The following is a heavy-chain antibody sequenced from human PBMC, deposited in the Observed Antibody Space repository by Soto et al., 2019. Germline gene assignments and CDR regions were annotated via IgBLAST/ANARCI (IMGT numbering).Heavy chain of an antibody. CDR1: GFTFSAYA. Sequence: EVQLVDSGGGLVQPGESLRLSCAGSGFTFSAYAMSWVRQAPGKGLEWVSSISASAITTYNTDSVRGRFTISRDNSRNTVYLQMNSLRAEDTAVYFCAKHPGFNNVVPAYFDYWGGGTRVTVSS. J-gene: IGHJ4*02. V-gene: IGHV3-23*04. CDR3: AKHPGFNNVVPAYFDY. CDR2: ISASAITT. D-gene: IGHD2-15*01.